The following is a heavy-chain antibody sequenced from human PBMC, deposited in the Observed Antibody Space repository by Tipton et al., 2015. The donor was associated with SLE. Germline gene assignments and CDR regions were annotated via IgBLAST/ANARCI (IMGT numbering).Heavy chain of an antibody. CDR3: ARDRIATRWGFYGMDV. Sequence: TLSLTCTVSGGSISNNYWSWIRLPAGKRLEWIGHIHISGNTNNNPSLKSRVTMSIDTSKNQFSLKLDPVTAADSAVYYCARDRIATRWGFYGMDVWGQGPTVTVSS. J-gene: IGHJ6*02. D-gene: IGHD6-6*01. CDR2: IHISGNT. CDR1: GGSISNNY. V-gene: IGHV4-4*07.